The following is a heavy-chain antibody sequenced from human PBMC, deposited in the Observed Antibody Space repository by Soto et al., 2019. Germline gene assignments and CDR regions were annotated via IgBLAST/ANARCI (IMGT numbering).Heavy chain of an antibody. CDR2: INHSGST. CDR1: GGSFSGYY. Sequence: SETLSLTCAVYGGSFSGYYWSWIRQPPGKGLEWIGEINHSGSTNYNPSLKSRVTISVDTSKNQFSLKLSSVTAADTAVYYCARARNLYSSGWSKTTKSVPDYWGQGTLVTVSS. CDR3: ARARNLYSSGWSKTTKSVPDY. D-gene: IGHD6-19*01. V-gene: IGHV4-34*01. J-gene: IGHJ4*02.